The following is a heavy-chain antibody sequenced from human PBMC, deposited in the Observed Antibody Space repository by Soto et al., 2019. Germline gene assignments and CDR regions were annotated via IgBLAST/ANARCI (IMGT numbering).Heavy chain of an antibody. CDR2: IDPSDSYT. CDR3: ARSSDSSHVIDY. V-gene: IGHV5-10-1*01. CDR1: GYSFTSYW. J-gene: IGHJ4*02. D-gene: IGHD3-22*01. Sequence: GESLKISCKGSGYSFTSYWISWVRQMPGKGLEWMGRIDPSDSYTNYSPSFQGHVTISADKSISTAYPQWSSLKASDTAMYYCARSSDSSHVIDYWGQGTLVTVSS.